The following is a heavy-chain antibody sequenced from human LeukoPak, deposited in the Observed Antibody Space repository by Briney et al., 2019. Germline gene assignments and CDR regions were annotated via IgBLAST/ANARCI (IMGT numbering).Heavy chain of an antibody. D-gene: IGHD2-8*01. CDR2: IYYSGST. CDR1: GGSISSYY. Sequence: SETLSLTCTVSGGSISSYYWSWIRQPPGKGLEWIGYIYYSGSTNYNPSLKSRVTISVDTSKNQFSLKLSSVTAADTAVYYCARFPMGPKSGPLGYCTNGVCYRERGYYYYYMDVWGKGTTVTVSS. CDR3: ARFPMGPKSGPLGYCTNGVCYRERGYYYYYMDV. J-gene: IGHJ6*03. V-gene: IGHV4-59*01.